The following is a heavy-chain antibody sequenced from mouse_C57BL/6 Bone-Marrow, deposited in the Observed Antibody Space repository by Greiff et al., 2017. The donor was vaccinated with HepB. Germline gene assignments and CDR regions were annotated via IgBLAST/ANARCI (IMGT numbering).Heavy chain of an antibody. Sequence: QVQLQQPGAELVRPGSSVKLSCKASGYTFTSYWMHWVKQRPIQGLEWIGNIDPSDSETHYNQKFKDKATLTVDKSSSTAYMQLSSLTSEDSAVYYCARGGLNPYFDYWGQGTTLTVSS. V-gene: IGHV1-52*01. CDR1: GYTFTSYW. CDR2: IDPSDSET. J-gene: IGHJ2*01. CDR3: ARGGLNPYFDY. D-gene: IGHD3-1*01.